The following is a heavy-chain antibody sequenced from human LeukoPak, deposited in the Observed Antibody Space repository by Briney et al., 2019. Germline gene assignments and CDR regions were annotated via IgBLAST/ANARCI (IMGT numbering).Heavy chain of an antibody. V-gene: IGHV4-4*02. Sequence: SGTLSLTCAVYGGSISSSNWWRWARQPPGKGLEWIGQNYHSGNTNYNPSLKSRVTISVAKSKNQFYLKLSSATAADTAVYYCAKDRRASGWKYDDILTGEDYWGQGTLVTVSS. CDR2: NYHSGNT. D-gene: IGHD3-9*01. CDR1: GGSISSSNW. CDR3: AKDRRASGWKYDDILTGEDY. J-gene: IGHJ4*02.